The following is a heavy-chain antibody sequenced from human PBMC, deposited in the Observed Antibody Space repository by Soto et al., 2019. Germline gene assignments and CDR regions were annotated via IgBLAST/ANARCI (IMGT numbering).Heavy chain of an antibody. J-gene: IGHJ4*02. CDR3: ARFTRSGYYSY. V-gene: IGHV1-69*02. CDR1: GGTFSSYT. Sequence: QVQLVQSGAEVKKPGSSVKVSCKASGGTFSSYTISWVRQAPGQGLEWMGRIIPILGIANYAQKFQGRVTXSXXKSTSTAYMELSSLRSEDTAVYYCARFTRSGYYSYWGQGTLVTVSS. D-gene: IGHD3-22*01. CDR2: IIPILGIA.